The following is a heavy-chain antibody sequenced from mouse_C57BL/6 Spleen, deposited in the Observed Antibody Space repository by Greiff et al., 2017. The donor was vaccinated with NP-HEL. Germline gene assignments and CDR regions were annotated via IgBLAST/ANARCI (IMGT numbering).Heavy chain of an antibody. J-gene: IGHJ3*01. CDR3: ARRERGPFAY. V-gene: IGHV1-80*01. CDR1: GYAFSSYW. D-gene: IGHD4-1*01. Sequence: QVQLQQSGAELVKPGASVKISCKASGYAFSSYWMNWVKQRPGKGLEWIGQFYPGDGATHYNGKFKGKATLTADKSSSTAYMQLSSLTSEDYAVYFCARRERGPFAYRGQGTLVTVSA. CDR2: FYPGDGAT.